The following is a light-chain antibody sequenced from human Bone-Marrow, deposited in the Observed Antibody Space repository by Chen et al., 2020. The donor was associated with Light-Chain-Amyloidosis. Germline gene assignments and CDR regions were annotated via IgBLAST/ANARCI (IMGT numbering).Light chain of an antibody. V-gene: IGLV3-21*02. Sequence: SYVLTQPSSVSVAPGQTATIACGGNNIGSTSVHWYQQTPGRAPLLVVYDDSDRPSGIPERLSGSNSGNTATLTIRRVEAGDEADYCCQVWDRRSDRPVFGGGTKLTVL. J-gene: IGLJ3*02. CDR3: QVWDRRSDRPV. CDR2: DDS. CDR1: NIGSTS.